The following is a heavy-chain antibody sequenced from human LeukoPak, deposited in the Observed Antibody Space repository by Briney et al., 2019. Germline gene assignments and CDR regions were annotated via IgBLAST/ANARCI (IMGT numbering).Heavy chain of an antibody. CDR1: GGSIRSSSYY. D-gene: IGHD2-21*01. CDR2: IYYSGSS. Sequence: PSETLSLTCTVSGGSIRSSSYYWGWIRQPPGKGLEWIVSIYYSGSSYYNPSLKSRVTISVDTSKNQFSLRLSSVTAADTAVYYCARHRDDDWDYWGQGTLVTVSS. J-gene: IGHJ4*02. CDR3: ARHRDDDWDY. V-gene: IGHV4-39*01.